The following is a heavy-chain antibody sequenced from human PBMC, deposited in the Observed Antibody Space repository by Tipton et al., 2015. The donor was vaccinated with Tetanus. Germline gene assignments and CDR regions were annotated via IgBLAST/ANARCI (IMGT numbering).Heavy chain of an antibody. CDR2: IHHSGST. CDR3: ANCGSACAF. CDR1: GGSISGSNW. Sequence: LVQPSGTLSLTCAVSGGSISGSNWWSWVRQPPGKGLEWIGEIHHSGSTNYNPSLKSRVPISVDKSKNQFSLKLTSVTAADTAVYYCANCGSACAFWGQGTLVTVSS. V-gene: IGHV4-4*02. J-gene: IGHJ4*02. D-gene: IGHD6-19*01.